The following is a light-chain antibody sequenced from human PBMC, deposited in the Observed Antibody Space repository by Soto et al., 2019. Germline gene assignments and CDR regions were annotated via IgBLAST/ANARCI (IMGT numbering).Light chain of an antibody. Sequence: DFQATQSPTSLSASVGDRVTITCRASQNINNYLNWYQQKPGKAPKLLISVESNLQSGVPSRFSGRGSGTEFTLTISSLQPEDFATYYCQQSFTTPLTFGGGTKVDI. J-gene: IGKJ4*01. V-gene: IGKV1-39*01. CDR1: QNINNY. CDR3: QQSFTTPLT. CDR2: VES.